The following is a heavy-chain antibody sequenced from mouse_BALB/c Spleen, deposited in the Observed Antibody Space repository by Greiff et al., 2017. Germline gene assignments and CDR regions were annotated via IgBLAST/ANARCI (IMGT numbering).Heavy chain of an antibody. J-gene: IGHJ3*01. CDR1: GFTFSSYA. CDR2: ISSGGSYT. CDR3: AREAAWFAY. V-gene: IGHV5-9-4*01. Sequence: VQLKQSGGGLVKPGGSLKLSCAASGFTFSSYAMSWVRQSPEKRLEWVAEISSGGSYTYYPDTVTGRFTISRDNAKNTLYLEMSSLRSEDTAMYYCAREAAWFAYWGQGTLVTVSA.